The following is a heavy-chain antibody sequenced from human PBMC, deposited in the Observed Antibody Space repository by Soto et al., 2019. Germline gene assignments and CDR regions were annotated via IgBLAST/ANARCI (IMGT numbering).Heavy chain of an antibody. D-gene: IGHD2-2*02. CDR3: ARGGLCGGTTCYTNFHYGLDV. CDR1: GFTFSTYT. CDR2: ISYGGDIE. J-gene: IGHJ6*01. V-gene: IGHV3-30-3*01. Sequence: QVQLVESGGGVVQPGTSLRLSCAASGFTFSTYTMHWVRQAPGKGLEWVALISYGGDIENHADSVKGRFTISRDNSKNTVSLHMSSLRAEDTAVYYCARGGLCGGTTCYTNFHYGLDVWGQGTTVTVTS.